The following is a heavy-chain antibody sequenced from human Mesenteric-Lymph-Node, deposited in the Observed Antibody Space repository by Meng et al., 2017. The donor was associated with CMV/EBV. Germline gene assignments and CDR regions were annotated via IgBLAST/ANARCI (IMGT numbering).Heavy chain of an antibody. J-gene: IGHJ4*02. CDR1: AFTFSSYS. V-gene: IGHV3-30*02. CDR2: IRYDGNKK. CDR3: TKKTPGTADHFGD. Sequence: GGSLRLSCAASAFTFSSYSMNWVRQAPGKGLEWVAYIRYDGNKKQYADFVKDRFIISRDNSKNTLYLQMDSLKVEDTAFYYCTKKTPGTADHFGDWGQGALVTVSS. D-gene: IGHD6-19*01.